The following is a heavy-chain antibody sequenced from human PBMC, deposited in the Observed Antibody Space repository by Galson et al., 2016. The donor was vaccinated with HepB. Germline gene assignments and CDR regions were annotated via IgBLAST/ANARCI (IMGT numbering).Heavy chain of an antibody. J-gene: IGHJ2*01. Sequence: SLRLSCAASGFTLSNYWMSWVRQAPGKGLVWVASIKDDGSRKYYVDSVRGRFTTSRDNAENSLYLQLSSLTAEDKAVYYSLRELGRWKQREWYFDRCGRGTLVTVSS. CDR2: IKDDGSRK. D-gene: IGHD4-23*01. CDR3: LRELGRWKQREWYFDR. V-gene: IGHV3-7*03. CDR1: GFTLSNYW.